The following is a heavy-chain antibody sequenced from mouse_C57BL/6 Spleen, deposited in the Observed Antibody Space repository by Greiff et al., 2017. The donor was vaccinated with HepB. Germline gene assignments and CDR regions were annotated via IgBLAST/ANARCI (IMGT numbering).Heavy chain of an antibody. J-gene: IGHJ4*01. Sequence: EVQLQQSGPELVKPGASVKMSCKASGYTFTDYNMHWVKQSHGKSLEWIGYINPNNGGTSYNQKFKGKATLTVNKSSSTAYMELRSLTSEDSAVYYCARGPLLITTVVATDAMDYWGQGTSVTFSS. CDR1: GYTFTDYN. CDR3: ARGPLLITTVVATDAMDY. CDR2: INPNNGGT. V-gene: IGHV1-22*01. D-gene: IGHD1-1*01.